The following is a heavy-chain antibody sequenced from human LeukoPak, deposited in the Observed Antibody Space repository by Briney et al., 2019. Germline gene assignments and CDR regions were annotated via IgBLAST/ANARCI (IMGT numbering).Heavy chain of an antibody. CDR2: IYYSGST. V-gene: IGHV4-39*07. Sequence: SETLSLTCTVSGGSISSSSYHWRWIRQPPGKGLEWIGSIYYSGSTYYNPSLKSRVTISVDTSKNQFSLKLSSVTAADTAVYYCARTRTGTTLGWFDPWGQGTLVTVSS. J-gene: IGHJ5*02. D-gene: IGHD1-1*01. CDR1: GGSISSSSYH. CDR3: ARTRTGTTLGWFDP.